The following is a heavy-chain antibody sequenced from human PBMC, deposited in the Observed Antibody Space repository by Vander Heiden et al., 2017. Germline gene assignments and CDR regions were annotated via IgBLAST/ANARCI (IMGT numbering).Heavy chain of an antibody. Sequence: QLQLQESGPGLVRASETLSLTCTVSGGSMSRGSYYWGWIRQPPGKGLEWIGTIYYTGRTYYNPSLKSRVTISVDASKNFFSLKLSSVTAADTAVYYCAKYYDILTGQTYNWFDPWGQGTLVTVSS. CDR1: GGSMSRGSYY. J-gene: IGHJ5*02. D-gene: IGHD3-9*01. V-gene: IGHV4-39*02. CDR3: AKYYDILTGQTYNWFDP. CDR2: IYYTGRT.